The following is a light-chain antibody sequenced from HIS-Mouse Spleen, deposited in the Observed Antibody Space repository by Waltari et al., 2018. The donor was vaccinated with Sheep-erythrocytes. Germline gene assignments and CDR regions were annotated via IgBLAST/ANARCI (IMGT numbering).Light chain of an antibody. CDR2: EVS. CDR3: SSYTSSSTGV. J-gene: IGLJ2*01. Sequence: QSALTQPASVSGSPGQSITIPCPGTSRDVGGYNYVSWYQQHPGQAPKLMIYEVSNRPSGVSNRFSGSKSGSTASLTISGLQAEDEADYYCSSYTSSSTGVFGGGTKLTVL. V-gene: IGLV2-14*01. CDR1: SRDVGGYNY.